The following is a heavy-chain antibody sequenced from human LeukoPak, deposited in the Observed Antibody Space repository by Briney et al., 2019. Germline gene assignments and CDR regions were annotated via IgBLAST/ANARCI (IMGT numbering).Heavy chain of an antibody. CDR2: INPNSGGT. V-gene: IGHV1-2*02. CDR3: ARDLGYAVAGLRDYYYYYMDV. Sequence: ASVRVSCKASGYTFTGYYMHWVRQAPGQGLEWMGWINPNSGGTNYAQKFQGRVTMTRDTSISTAYMELSRLRSDDTAVYYCARDLGYAVAGLRDYYYYYMDVWGKGTTVTVSS. CDR1: GYTFTGYY. D-gene: IGHD6-19*01. J-gene: IGHJ6*03.